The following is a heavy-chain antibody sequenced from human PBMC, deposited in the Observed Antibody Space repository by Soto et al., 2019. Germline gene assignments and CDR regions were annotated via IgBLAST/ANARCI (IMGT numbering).Heavy chain of an antibody. V-gene: IGHV3-11*01. CDR2: ISSSGSTI. Sequence: CGSLRLACAASGFTFSDYYMSWIRQAPGKGLEWVSYISSSGSTIYYADSVKGRFTISRDNAKNSLYLQMNSLRAEDTAVYYCARTHDFWSGYYSGMDVWGQGTTVTVSS. CDR1: GFTFSDYY. D-gene: IGHD3-3*01. CDR3: ARTHDFWSGYYSGMDV. J-gene: IGHJ6*02.